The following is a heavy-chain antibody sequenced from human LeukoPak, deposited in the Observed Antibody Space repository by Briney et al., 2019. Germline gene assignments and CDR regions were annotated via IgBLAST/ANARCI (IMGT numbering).Heavy chain of an antibody. Sequence: VASVKVSCKASGYTFTGYYMHWVRQAPGQGLEWMGWINPNSGGTNYAQKFQGRVTMTRDTSITTAYMELSRLRSDDTAIYYCARVTPYNWFDPWGQGTLVTVSS. CDR2: INPNSGGT. J-gene: IGHJ5*02. V-gene: IGHV1-2*02. D-gene: IGHD2-15*01. CDR1: GYTFTGYY. CDR3: ARVTPYNWFDP.